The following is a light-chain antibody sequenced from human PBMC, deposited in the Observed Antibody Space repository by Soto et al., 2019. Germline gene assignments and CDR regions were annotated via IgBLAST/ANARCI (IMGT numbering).Light chain of an antibody. CDR3: QQYNSYPYT. CDR1: QSISSW. CDR2: KAS. J-gene: IGKJ2*01. V-gene: IGKV1-5*03. Sequence: DIQMTQSPSTLSASVGDRVTITCRASQSISSWLAWYQQKPGKAPKLLIYKASSLESGVPSRFRGSGSGTEFTLTISSWKPDDCATYYCQQYNSYPYTFGQGTKLEIK.